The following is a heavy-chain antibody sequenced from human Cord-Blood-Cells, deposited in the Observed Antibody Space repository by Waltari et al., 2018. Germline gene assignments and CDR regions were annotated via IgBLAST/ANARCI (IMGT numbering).Heavy chain of an antibody. CDR2: INHSGST. D-gene: IGHD2-2*01. Sequence: QVQLQQWGAGLLKPSETLSLTCAVYGGSFSGYYWSWIRQPPGKGLEWIGEINHSGSTYYNPSLKRRVTISVDTSKNQFSLKLSSVTAADTAVYYCARGLIVVVPAAASRSGWYFDLWGRGTLVTVSS. CDR3: ARGLIVVVPAAASRSGWYFDL. CDR1: GGSFSGYY. V-gene: IGHV4-34*01. J-gene: IGHJ2*01.